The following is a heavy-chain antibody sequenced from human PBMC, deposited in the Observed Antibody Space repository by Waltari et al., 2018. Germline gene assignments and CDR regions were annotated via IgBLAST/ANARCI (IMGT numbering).Heavy chain of an antibody. V-gene: IGHV3-64D*08. Sequence: QLVESGGGLVPPGGSLRLSCSASGFRFSKSAMHWVRQAPGKGLEYVSTISSNGGNTYYADSVKDRFTISRDNSKNSLYLQMSNLRPEDTALYYCVKGKEVAGNDSWGQGAPVTVSS. J-gene: IGHJ4*02. CDR1: GFRFSKSA. D-gene: IGHD6-19*01. CDR2: ISSNGGNT. CDR3: VKGKEVAGNDS.